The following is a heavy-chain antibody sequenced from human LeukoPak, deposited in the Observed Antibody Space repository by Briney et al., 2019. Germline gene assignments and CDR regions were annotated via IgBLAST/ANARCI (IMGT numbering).Heavy chain of an antibody. J-gene: IGHJ4*02. D-gene: IGHD5-18*01. V-gene: IGHV4-31*03. Sequence: PSQTLSLTCKVSGGSISSGNYYWSWIRQHPGKGLEWIGYIYNSGSTYYNPSLKSRVIISVDTSKNQVSLKLSSVTAADTAVYYCARRGYSYGYFDYWGQGALVTVSS. CDR2: IYNSGST. CDR1: GGSISSGNYY. CDR3: ARRGYSYGYFDY.